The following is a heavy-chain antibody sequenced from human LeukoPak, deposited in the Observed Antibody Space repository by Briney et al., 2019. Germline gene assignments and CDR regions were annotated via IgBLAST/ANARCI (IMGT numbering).Heavy chain of an antibody. CDR1: GYTFTSYD. CDR3: ARNIWFGESSDGSDI. Sequence: ASEKVSCKASGYTFTSYDINWVRQATGQGLEWMGWMNPNSGNTGYAQKFQGRVTMTRNTSISTAYMELSRLRSDDTAMYYCARNIWFGESSDGSDIWGQGTMVTVSS. CDR2: MNPNSGNT. V-gene: IGHV1-8*01. J-gene: IGHJ3*02. D-gene: IGHD3-10*01.